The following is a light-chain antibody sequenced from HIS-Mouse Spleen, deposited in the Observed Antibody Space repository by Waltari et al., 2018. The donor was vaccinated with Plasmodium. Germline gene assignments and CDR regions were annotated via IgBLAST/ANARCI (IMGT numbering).Light chain of an antibody. CDR1: SSDVGGYHH. CDR2: DVS. J-gene: IGLJ3*02. V-gene: IGLV2-11*01. Sequence: QSALTQPRSVSGSPGPSVPISCPGTSSDVGGYHHVSWYQQHPGKAPKLMIYDVSKRPAGVPDRFSGSKSGNTASLTISGLQAEDEADYYCCSYAGSYTLVFGGGTKLTVL. CDR3: CSYAGSYTLV.